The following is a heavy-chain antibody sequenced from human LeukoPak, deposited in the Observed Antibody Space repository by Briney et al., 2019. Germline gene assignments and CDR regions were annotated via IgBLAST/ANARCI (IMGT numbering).Heavy chain of an antibody. Sequence: PGGSLRLSCAASGFTFSNYAMSWVRQAPGKGLEWVSTIRTSGDNTYYADSVKGRFTISRDNSKNTLYLQMISLRAEDTALYYCAKCVTGWPNWFDPWGQGTLVTVFS. V-gene: IGHV3-23*01. J-gene: IGHJ5*02. D-gene: IGHD6-19*01. CDR2: IRTSGDNT. CDR1: GFTFSNYA. CDR3: AKCVTGWPNWFDP.